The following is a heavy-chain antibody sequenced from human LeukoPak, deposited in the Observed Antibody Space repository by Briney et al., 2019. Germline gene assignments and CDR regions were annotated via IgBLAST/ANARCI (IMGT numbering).Heavy chain of an antibody. D-gene: IGHD3-22*01. V-gene: IGHV3-74*01. CDR1: GFTFSNFW. Sequence: GGSLRLSCAASGFTFSNFWMHWVRQAPGKGLVWVALIYGDGSFTRYADSVKGRFTISRDNSKNTLYLQMNSLRAEDTAVYYCARLDDSSGYYPFDYWGQGTLVTVSS. CDR2: IYGDGSFT. CDR3: ARLDDSSGYYPFDY. J-gene: IGHJ4*02.